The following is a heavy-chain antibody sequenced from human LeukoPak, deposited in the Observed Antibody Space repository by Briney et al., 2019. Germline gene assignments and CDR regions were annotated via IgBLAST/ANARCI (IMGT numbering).Heavy chain of an antibody. V-gene: IGHV3-30-3*01. CDR2: TSNDGSNK. J-gene: IGHJ3*02. CDR3: AAPKTVAGTRGPDAFDI. D-gene: IGHD6-19*01. CDR1: GFTFSDYN. Sequence: GGSLRLSCAASGFTFSDYNMHWVRQAPGQGLEWVSLTSNDGSNKYYAVSVKGRFTISRDNTKNTLYLQMNSLRTEDTAVYYCAAPKTVAGTRGPDAFDIWGQGTMVTVSS.